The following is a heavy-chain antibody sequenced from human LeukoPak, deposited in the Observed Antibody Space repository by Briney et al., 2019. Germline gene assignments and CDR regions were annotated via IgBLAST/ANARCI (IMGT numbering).Heavy chain of an antibody. J-gene: IGHJ4*02. Sequence: GGSLRLSCAASGFTFSSYSMNWVRQAPGKGLEWVSSISSSSSYIYYADSVKGRFTISRDNAKNSLYLQMDSLRAEDTAVYYCASEIYYYDSKREEFDYWGQGTLVTVSS. CDR3: ASEIYYYDSKREEFDY. D-gene: IGHD3-22*01. CDR1: GFTFSSYS. CDR2: ISSSSSYI. V-gene: IGHV3-21*03.